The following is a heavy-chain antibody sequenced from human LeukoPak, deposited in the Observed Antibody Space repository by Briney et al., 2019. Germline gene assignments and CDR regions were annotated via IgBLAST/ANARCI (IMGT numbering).Heavy chain of an antibody. CDR2: ISTSSSMI. D-gene: IGHD2-8*02. Sequence: GGSLTLSCVATGFTLCDHSMNWVRQAPGKGLEWLSYISTSSSMIYYADSVRGRFTISRDNARGSLYLQMDSLRAEDTAVYYCARGWGMCQMLSLDYWGPGTLFTVSS. CDR1: GFTLCDHS. V-gene: IGHV3-48*01. J-gene: IGHJ4*01. CDR3: ARGWGMCQMLSLDY.